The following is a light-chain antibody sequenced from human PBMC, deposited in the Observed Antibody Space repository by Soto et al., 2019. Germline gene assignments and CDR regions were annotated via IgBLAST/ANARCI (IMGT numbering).Light chain of an antibody. V-gene: IGKV3-20*01. J-gene: IGKJ5*01. CDR3: PQYYSYSIT. Sequence: EVVLTQSPGTLSLSPGERATLSCRASQSVSSSYLAWYQQKPGQAPRLLIYGASSRAPGIPDRFSGSGSGTEFTLPLSSLQPDDFPTPYCPQYYSYSITFGQGTRLEIK. CDR1: QSVSSSY. CDR2: GAS.